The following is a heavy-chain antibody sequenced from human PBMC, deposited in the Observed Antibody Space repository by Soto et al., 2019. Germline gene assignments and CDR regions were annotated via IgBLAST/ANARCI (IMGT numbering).Heavy chain of an antibody. CDR3: AREGDSSGYYLDEGGLGAFDI. V-gene: IGHV4-31*03. CDR2: IYYSGST. CDR1: GGSISSGGYY. J-gene: IGHJ3*02. Sequence: QVQLQESGPGLVKPSQTLSLTCTVSGGSISSGGYYWSWIRQHPGKGLEWIGYIYYSGSTYYNPSLKIRVTISVDTSKNQFSLKLSSVTAADTAVYYCAREGDSSGYYLDEGGLGAFDIWGQGTMVTVSS. D-gene: IGHD3-22*01.